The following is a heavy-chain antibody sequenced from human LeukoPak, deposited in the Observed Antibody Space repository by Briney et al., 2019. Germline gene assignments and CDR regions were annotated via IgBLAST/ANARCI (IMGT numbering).Heavy chain of an antibody. J-gene: IGHJ2*01. CDR3: AKTPPLTGIAAGYFDL. D-gene: IGHD6-13*01. V-gene: IGHV3-30*18. CDR1: GFTFSSYG. Sequence: PGGSLRLSCAASGFTFSSYGMHWVRQAPGKGLEWVAVISYDGSNKYYADSVKGRFTISRDNSKNTLYLQMNSLRAEDTAVYYCAKTPPLTGIAAGYFDLWGRGTLVTVSS. CDR2: ISYDGSNK.